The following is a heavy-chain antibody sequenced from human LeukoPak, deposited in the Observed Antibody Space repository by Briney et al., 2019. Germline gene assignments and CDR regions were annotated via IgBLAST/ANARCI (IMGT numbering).Heavy chain of an antibody. CDR2: IDSDGSST. V-gene: IGHV3-74*01. CDR3: ARALGGYDDY. CDR1: GFTFSNYW. D-gene: IGHD5-12*01. J-gene: IGHJ4*02. Sequence: GGSLRLSCAASGFTFSNYWMHWVRQAPGKGLMWVSRIDSDGSSTNYADSVKGRFTIFRDNAKNTLYLQMNSLRAEDTAVYYCARALGGYDDYWGQGTLVIVSS.